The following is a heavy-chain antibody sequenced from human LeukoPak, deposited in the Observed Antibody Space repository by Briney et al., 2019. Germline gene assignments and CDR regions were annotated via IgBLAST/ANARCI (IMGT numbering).Heavy chain of an antibody. V-gene: IGHV1-18*01. CDR2: ITAYNGNT. Sequence: VASVKVSCKASGYTFTIYGVSWVRQAPGQGLEWLGWITAYNGNTNYAQKFQGRVTMTTDTSTTTANMELRSLRSDDTAVYYYARHENLYTPIDYWGQGTLVTVSS. CDR1: GYTFTIYG. D-gene: IGHD2-15*01. CDR3: ARHENLYTPIDY. J-gene: IGHJ4*02.